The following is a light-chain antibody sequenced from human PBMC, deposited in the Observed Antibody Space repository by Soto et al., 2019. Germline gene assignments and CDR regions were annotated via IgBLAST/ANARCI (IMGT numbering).Light chain of an antibody. CDR1: SSDVGGYNY. J-gene: IGLJ3*02. CDR2: EVS. CDR3: SSYAGSNNLV. Sequence: QSALTQPPSASGSPGQSVTISCTGTSSDVGGYNYVSWYQQHPDKAPKLMIYEVSKRPSGVPDRFSGSKSGNTASLTVSGLQAEHEAYYYCSSYAGSNNLVFGGGTKLTVL. V-gene: IGLV2-8*01.